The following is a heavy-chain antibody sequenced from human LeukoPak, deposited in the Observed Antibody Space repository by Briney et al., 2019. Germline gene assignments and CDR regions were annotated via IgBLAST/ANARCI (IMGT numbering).Heavy chain of an antibody. J-gene: IGHJ5*02. Sequence: GGSLRLSCAASGFGFSSHWMHWVRQAPGKGLVWVSRSNSDGSVRNYADSVEGRFIIARDNAKNTLYLQMNNLGVEDTAVYFCARDPSVNNAIGYNWFDHWGQGALVTVSS. CDR3: ARDPSVNNAIGYNWFDH. D-gene: IGHD2/OR15-2a*01. V-gene: IGHV3-74*01. CDR2: SNSDGSVR. CDR1: GFGFSSHW.